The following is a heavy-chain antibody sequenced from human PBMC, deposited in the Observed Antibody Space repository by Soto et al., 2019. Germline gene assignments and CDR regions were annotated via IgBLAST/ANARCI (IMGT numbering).Heavy chain of an antibody. CDR1: GFTFSSYS. CDR2: ISSSTI. CDR3: ARDSALEWLFFDY. D-gene: IGHD3-3*01. J-gene: IGHJ4*02. Sequence: EVQLVESGGGLVQPGGSLRLSCAASGFTFSSYSMNWVRQAPGKGLEWVSYISSSTIYYPDSVKGRFTISGDNAKNSLYLQMNSLRDEDTAVYYCARDSALEWLFFDYWGQGTLVTVSS. V-gene: IGHV3-48*02.